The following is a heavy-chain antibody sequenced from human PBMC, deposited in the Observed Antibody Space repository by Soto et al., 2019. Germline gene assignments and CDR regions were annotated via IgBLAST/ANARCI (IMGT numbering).Heavy chain of an antibody. Sequence: EVQLLESGGGLVQPEGSLRLSCAASGFSFTSSALGWVRQAPGKGLEWVSAVSTSGGTTYYADSVKGRFAISRDNSKSTLYRQMSSLRAEDTALYYCAKPRMYSGGIYWYFDLWGRGTLVTVSS. D-gene: IGHD6-19*01. J-gene: IGHJ2*01. CDR3: AKPRMYSGGIYWYFDL. CDR1: GFSFTSSA. CDR2: VSTSGGTT. V-gene: IGHV3-23*01.